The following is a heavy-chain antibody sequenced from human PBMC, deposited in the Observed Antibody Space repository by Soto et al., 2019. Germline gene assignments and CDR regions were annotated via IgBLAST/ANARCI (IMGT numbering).Heavy chain of an antibody. J-gene: IGHJ4*02. CDR3: AKATTNGGWFNPFDS. V-gene: IGHV3-23*01. CDR2: LSGSGTST. Sequence: GGSLRLSCAASGFSFVNYAMNRVRQAPGKGLEWVSGLSGSGTSTYYADSVKGRFTISRDNSRDTLFLQMNSLTADDTAVYYCAKATTNGGWFNPFDSWGQGALVTVSS. D-gene: IGHD6-19*01. CDR1: GFSFVNYA.